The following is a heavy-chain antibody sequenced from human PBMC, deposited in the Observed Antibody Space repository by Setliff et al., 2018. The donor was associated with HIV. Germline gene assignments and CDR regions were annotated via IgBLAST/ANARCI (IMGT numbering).Heavy chain of an antibody. CDR3: ARDQATGYEKVWFSWIDP. Sequence: GASVKVSCKASGGTFSLYAINWVRQAHGQGLEWMGGIIPIFNTANYAQKFQGRVTITADGSTSTAYMELSSLRFEDTATYYCARDQATGYEKVWFSWIDPWGQGTLVTVSS. CDR2: IIPIFNTA. CDR1: GGTFSLYA. D-gene: IGHD5-12*01. V-gene: IGHV1-69*13. J-gene: IGHJ5*02.